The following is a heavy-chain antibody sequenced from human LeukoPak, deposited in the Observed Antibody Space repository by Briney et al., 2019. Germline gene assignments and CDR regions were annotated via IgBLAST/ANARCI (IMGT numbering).Heavy chain of an antibody. CDR2: MNPNSGNT. CDR1: GYTFTSYD. D-gene: IGHD4-17*01. Sequence: VASVKVSCKASGYTFTSYDINWVRQATGQGLEWMGWMNPNSGNTGYAQKFQGRVTITRNTSISTAYMELSSLGSEDTAVYYCARDGAPSYGDYFVYDYYYYYYMDVWGKGTTVTISS. J-gene: IGHJ6*03. CDR3: ARDGAPSYGDYFVYDYYYYYYMDV. V-gene: IGHV1-8*03.